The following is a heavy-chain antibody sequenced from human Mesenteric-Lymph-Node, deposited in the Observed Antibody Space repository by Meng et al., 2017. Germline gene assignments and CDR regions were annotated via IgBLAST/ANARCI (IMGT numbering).Heavy chain of an antibody. CDR1: GYRFIGYY. CDR3: ARDPVAYYYGSGSYHPGGYYYYGMDV. Sequence: ASVKVSCKASGYRFIGYYIHWMRQAPGQGLEWMGRINPNSGGTNYAQKFQGRVTMTSDTSINTAYMELTRLRSDDTAVYYCARDPVAYYYGSGSYHPGGYYYYGMDVWGQGTTVTVSS. V-gene: IGHV1-2*06. J-gene: IGHJ6*02. D-gene: IGHD3-10*01. CDR2: INPNSGGT.